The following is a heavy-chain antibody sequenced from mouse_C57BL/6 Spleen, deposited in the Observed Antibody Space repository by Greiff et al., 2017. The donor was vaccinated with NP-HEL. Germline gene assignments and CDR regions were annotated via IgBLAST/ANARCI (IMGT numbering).Heavy chain of an antibody. D-gene: IGHD2-2*01. CDR2: IRNKANGYTT. V-gene: IGHV7-3*01. CDR3: ARVYYGYDRGAYYYAMDY. J-gene: IGHJ4*01. CDR1: GFTFTDYY. Sequence: EVQGVESGGGLVQPGGSLSLSCAASGFTFTDYYMSWVRQPPGKALEWLGFIRNKANGYTTEYSASVKGRFTISRDNSQSILYLQMNALRAEDSATYYCARVYYGYDRGAYYYAMDYWGQGTSVTVSS.